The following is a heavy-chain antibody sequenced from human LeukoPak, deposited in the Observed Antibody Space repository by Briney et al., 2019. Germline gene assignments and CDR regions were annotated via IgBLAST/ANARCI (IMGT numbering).Heavy chain of an antibody. D-gene: IGHD4-17*01. V-gene: IGHV3-23*01. Sequence: GGSLRLSCAASGFTFSSYGMSWVRQAPGKGLEWVSAISGSGGSTYYADSVKGRFTILRDNSKNTLYLQMNSLRGEDTAIYYCAKLDYGDYAPFDYWGQGTLVTVSS. J-gene: IGHJ4*02. CDR1: GFTFSSYG. CDR3: AKLDYGDYAPFDY. CDR2: ISGSGGST.